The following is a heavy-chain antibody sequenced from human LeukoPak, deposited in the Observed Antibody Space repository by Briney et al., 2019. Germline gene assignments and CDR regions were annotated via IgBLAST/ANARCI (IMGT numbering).Heavy chain of an antibody. Sequence: GGSLRLSCAASGFTFSSYGMHWARQAPGKGLEWVAVISYDGSNKYYADSVKGRFTISRDNSKNTLYLQMNSLRAEDTAVYYCAKDGGAYCGGDCYPDYWGQGTLVTVSS. D-gene: IGHD2-21*02. CDR2: ISYDGSNK. V-gene: IGHV3-30*18. CDR3: AKDGGAYCGGDCYPDY. J-gene: IGHJ4*02. CDR1: GFTFSSYG.